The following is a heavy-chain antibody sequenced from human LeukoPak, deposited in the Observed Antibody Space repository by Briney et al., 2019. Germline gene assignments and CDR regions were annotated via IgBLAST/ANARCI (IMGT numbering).Heavy chain of an antibody. CDR2: IYYSGST. CDR1: GGSISSYY. V-gene: IGHV4-59*01. J-gene: IGHJ5*02. D-gene: IGHD6-13*01. CDR3: ARDGLGSSSWYGWFDP. Sequence: SETLSLTCTVSGGSISSYYWSWIRQPPGKGLEWIGYIYYSGSTNYNPSLKSRVTISVDTSKNQFSLKLSSVTAADTAVYYCARDGLGSSSWYGWFDPRGQGTLVTVSS.